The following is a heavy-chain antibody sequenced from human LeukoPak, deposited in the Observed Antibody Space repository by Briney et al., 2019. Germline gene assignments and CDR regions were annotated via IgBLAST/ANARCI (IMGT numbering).Heavy chain of an antibody. V-gene: IGHV3-23*01. D-gene: IGHD3-3*01. CDR2: ISGGGGST. J-gene: IGHJ4*02. CDR1: GFTFSSYA. CDR3: AKDHITIFGVGPFDY. Sequence: GGSLRLSCAASGFTFSSYAMSWVRQAPGKGLEWVSAISGGGGSTYYADSVKGRFTISRDNSKNTLYLQMNSLRAEDTAVYYCAKDHITIFGVGPFDYWGQGTLVTVSS.